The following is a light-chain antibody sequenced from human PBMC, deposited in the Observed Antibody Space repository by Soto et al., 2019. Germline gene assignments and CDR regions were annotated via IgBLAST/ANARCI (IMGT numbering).Light chain of an antibody. V-gene: IGLV2-14*01. Sequence: QSVLTQPASMSGYPGQSITISCTGSSSDIGSYNYVSWYQQHPGRAPKLLIYDVSYRPSGISDRFSGSKSDNTASLTISGLRPEDETDYYCSSYGASSTLFGGGTQLTVL. CDR2: DVS. J-gene: IGLJ7*01. CDR1: SSDIGSYNY. CDR3: SSYGASSTL.